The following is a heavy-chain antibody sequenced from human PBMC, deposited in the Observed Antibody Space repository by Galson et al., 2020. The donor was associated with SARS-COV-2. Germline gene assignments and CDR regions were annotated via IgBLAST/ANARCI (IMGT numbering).Heavy chain of an antibody. Sequence: ASVKVSCKASGYTFTGYYMNWVRQAPGQGLEWMGWINPNSGGTNYAQKFQGRVTMTRDTSISTAYMELSRLRSDDTAVYYCARAPYYYDSSGYPNSGDYWGQGTLVTVSS. V-gene: IGHV1-2*02. CDR3: ARAPYYYDSSGYPNSGDY. D-gene: IGHD3-22*01. J-gene: IGHJ4*02. CDR1: GYTFTGYY. CDR2: INPNSGGT.